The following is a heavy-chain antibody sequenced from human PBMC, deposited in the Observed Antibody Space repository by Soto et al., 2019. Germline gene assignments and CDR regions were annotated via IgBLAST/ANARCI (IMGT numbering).Heavy chain of an antibody. Sequence: SETLSLTCAVSGGSISSGGYSWSWIRQPPGKGLEWIGYIYHSGSTYYNPSLKRRVTISVDKSKNQFSLKMKSVTAADTAVYYCARNMAREVTLDYWGQGTLVTVSS. D-gene: IGHD3-10*01. CDR2: IYHSGST. V-gene: IGHV4-30-2*01. CDR3: ARNMAREVTLDY. J-gene: IGHJ4*02. CDR1: GGSISSGGYS.